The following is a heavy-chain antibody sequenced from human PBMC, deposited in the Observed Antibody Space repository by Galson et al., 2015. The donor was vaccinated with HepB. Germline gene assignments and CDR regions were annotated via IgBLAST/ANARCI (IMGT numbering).Heavy chain of an antibody. CDR2: TYYRSKWYS. D-gene: IGHD2-21*01. J-gene: IGHJ4*02. CDR1: GDSVSSTSAA. Sequence: CAISGDSVSSTSAAWNWIRQSPSRGLEWLGRTYYRSKWYSSYAVSVKSRITINPDTTRNQFSLQLNSVTPEDTAIYYCARQLAYCVANTCQIFFDYWGQGTLVTVSS. CDR3: ARQLAYCVANTCQIFFDY. V-gene: IGHV6-1*01.